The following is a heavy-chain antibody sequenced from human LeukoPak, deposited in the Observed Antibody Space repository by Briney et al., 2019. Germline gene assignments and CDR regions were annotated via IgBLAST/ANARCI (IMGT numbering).Heavy chain of an antibody. CDR3: ARGDGYNVDY. D-gene: IGHD5-24*01. Sequence: SETLSLTCTVSGGSIYSYYWRWIWQPPGKGLEWIGYIYYSGSTNYNPSLKSRVTISVDTSKNQFSLKLSSVTAADPAVYYCARGDGYNVDYWGQGTLVTVSS. J-gene: IGHJ4*02. CDR1: GGSIYSYY. CDR2: IYYSGST. V-gene: IGHV4-59*01.